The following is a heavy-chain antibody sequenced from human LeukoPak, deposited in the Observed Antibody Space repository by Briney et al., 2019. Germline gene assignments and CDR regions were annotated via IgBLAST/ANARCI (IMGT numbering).Heavy chain of an antibody. Sequence: SVTVSCKASGGTFSSYAIRWVRLAPGQGLEWLGRIIHILGIANYAQKFQGRVTITADKSTSTAYMELSSLRSEDTAVYYCARGPITMVRGVIIMGFDPWGQGTLVTVSS. V-gene: IGHV1-69*04. CDR2: IIHILGIA. CDR3: ARGPITMVRGVIIMGFDP. CDR1: GGTFSSYA. J-gene: IGHJ5*02. D-gene: IGHD3-10*01.